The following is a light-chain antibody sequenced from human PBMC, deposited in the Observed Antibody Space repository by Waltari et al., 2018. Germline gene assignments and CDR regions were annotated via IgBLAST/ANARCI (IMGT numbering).Light chain of an antibody. CDR1: QNIGSF. V-gene: IGKV1-39*01. J-gene: IGKJ1*01. CDR2: AAS. CDR3: QQSYSTSWT. Sequence: IQITQSPPSLSASVGARGPITSRAGQNIGSFLNWYQQRPGKAPNLLIFAASSLHSGVPSRFSGGGAGTDFTLTISSLQPEDGATYCCQQSYSTSWTFGQATKVEI.